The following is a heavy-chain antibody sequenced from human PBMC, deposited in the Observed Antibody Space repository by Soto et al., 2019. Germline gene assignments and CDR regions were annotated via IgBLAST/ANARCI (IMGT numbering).Heavy chain of an antibody. D-gene: IGHD3-10*01. J-gene: IGHJ4*02. V-gene: IGHV4-59*02. CDR2: IANSGST. CDR1: GDSANPPY. CDR3: LTKPYGSVYFDY. Sequence: SETLSLTCTVSGDSANPPYWGWIRQSPGKGLEWIAYIANSGSTNYNPSLKSRVTISRDTSKNHLSLQLSSVTTADTAVYYCLTKPYGSVYFDYWGQG.